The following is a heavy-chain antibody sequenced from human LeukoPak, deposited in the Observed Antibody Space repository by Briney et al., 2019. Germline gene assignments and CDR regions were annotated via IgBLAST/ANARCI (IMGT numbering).Heavy chain of an antibody. CDR2: ISYDGSNK. V-gene: IGHV3-30*18. CDR3: AKVIRDHGYDIYYYGMDV. CDR1: GFTFSSYG. J-gene: IGHJ6*02. D-gene: IGHD5-12*01. Sequence: GGSLRLSCAASGFTFSSYGTHWVRQAPGKGLEWVAVISYDGSNKYYADSVKGRFTISRDNSKNTLYLQMNSLRAEDTAVYYCAKVIRDHGYDIYYYGMDVWGQGTTVTVSS.